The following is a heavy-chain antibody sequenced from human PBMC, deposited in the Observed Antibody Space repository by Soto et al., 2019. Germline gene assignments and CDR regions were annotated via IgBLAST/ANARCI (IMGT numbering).Heavy chain of an antibody. J-gene: IGHJ4*02. CDR2: TRNKANSYTT. D-gene: IGHD4-17*01. CDR1: GFTFSDHY. CDR3: ARERHDYGDYGALDY. Sequence: EVQLVESGGGLVQPGGSLRLSCAASGFTFSDHYMDWVRQAPGKGLEWVGRTRNKANSYTTEYAASVNGRFTISRDDSKNSLYLQMNSLKTEDTAVYYCARERHDYGDYGALDYWGQGTLVTVSS. V-gene: IGHV3-72*01.